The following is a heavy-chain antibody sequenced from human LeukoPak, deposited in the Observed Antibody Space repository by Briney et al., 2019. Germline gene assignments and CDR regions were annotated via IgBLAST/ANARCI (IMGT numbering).Heavy chain of an antibody. CDR2: ISTYNDNT. CDR3: ARISNYYDSTGYEY. CDR1: GYTFTSYG. Sequence: ASVKVSCKASGYTFTSYGISWVRQSPGQGLEWMGWISTYNDNTNYAQKVQGRVTMTTDTSTSTAYMELRSLRSDDTAVYYCARISNYYDSTGYEYWGQGTLVTVSS. D-gene: IGHD3-22*01. J-gene: IGHJ4*02. V-gene: IGHV1-18*04.